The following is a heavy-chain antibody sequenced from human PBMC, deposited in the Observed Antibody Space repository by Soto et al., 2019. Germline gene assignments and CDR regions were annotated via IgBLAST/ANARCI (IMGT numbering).Heavy chain of an antibody. CDR3: ARAEAGSHYYYYYGMDV. Sequence: SETLSVTWAVSGGSISSSNWWSWVRQPPGKGLEWIGEIYHSGSTNYNPSLKSRVTISVDKSKNQFSLKLSSVTAADTAVYYCARAEAGSHYYYYYGMDVWGQGTTVTVSS. CDR1: GGSISSSNW. CDR2: IYHSGST. V-gene: IGHV4-4*02. D-gene: IGHD1-26*01. J-gene: IGHJ6*02.